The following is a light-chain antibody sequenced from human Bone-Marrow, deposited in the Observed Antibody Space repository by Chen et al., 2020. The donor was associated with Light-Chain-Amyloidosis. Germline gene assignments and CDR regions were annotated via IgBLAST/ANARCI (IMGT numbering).Light chain of an antibody. CDR1: SSNIGNNY. Sequence: QSVLTQPPSVSAAPGHKVTISCSGSSSNIGNNYVSWYQQIPGTAPKLLIYDNNKRPSGIPDRFSGSKSGTSATLGITGLQTGEEADYYCGTWDSSLSAVVFGGGTKLTVL. J-gene: IGLJ2*01. CDR2: DNN. V-gene: IGLV1-51*01. CDR3: GTWDSSLSAVV.